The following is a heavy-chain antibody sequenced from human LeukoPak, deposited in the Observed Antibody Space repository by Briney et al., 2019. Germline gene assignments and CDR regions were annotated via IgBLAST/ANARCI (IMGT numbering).Heavy chain of an antibody. V-gene: IGHV3-23*01. CDR3: ATYARRLDY. Sequence: GGSLRLSCAASGFTFSSYAMSWVRQAPGKGLEWVSSISGSGGGTYYVDSVKGRFTISRDNSKNTLFLQMNSLRAEDTAVYYCATYARRLDYWGQGTLVTVSS. J-gene: IGHJ4*02. CDR2: ISGSGGGT. CDR1: GFTFSSYA. D-gene: IGHD6-6*01.